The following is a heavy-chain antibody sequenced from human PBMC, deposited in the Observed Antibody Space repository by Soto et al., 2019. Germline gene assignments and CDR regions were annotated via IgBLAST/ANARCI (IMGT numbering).Heavy chain of an antibody. CDR2: ISGSGGST. CDR3: AKDSSSSIWVESYFDY. V-gene: IGHV3-23*01. Sequence: GGSLRLSCAASGFTFSSYAMSWVRQAPGKGLEWVSAISGSGGSTYYADSVKGRFTISRDNSKNTLYLQMNSLRAEDTAVYYCAKDSSSSIWVESYFDYWGQGTLVTVSS. CDR1: GFTFSSYA. D-gene: IGHD2-15*01. J-gene: IGHJ4*02.